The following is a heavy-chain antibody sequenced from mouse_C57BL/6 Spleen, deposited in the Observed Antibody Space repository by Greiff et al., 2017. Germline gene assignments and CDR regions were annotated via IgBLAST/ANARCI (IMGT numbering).Heavy chain of an antibody. CDR2: INPSTGGT. D-gene: IGHD2-1*01. J-gene: IGHJ3*01. CDR1: GYSFTGYY. Sequence: VQLQQSGPELVKPGASVKISCKASGYSFTGYYINWVKQSPEKSLEWLGEINPSTGGTTYNQKFKAKATLTVDKSASTAYMQLKSLTSEDSAVYSCARADYGNPAWFAYWGQGTLVTVSA. V-gene: IGHV1-42*01. CDR3: ARADYGNPAWFAY.